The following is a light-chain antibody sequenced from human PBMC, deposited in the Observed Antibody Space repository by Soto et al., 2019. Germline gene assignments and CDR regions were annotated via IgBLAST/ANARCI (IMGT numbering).Light chain of an antibody. Sequence: DIQMTQSPSSLSASVGDRVTITCRASQSITNYLNWYQQKPGKAPNLLIYAASTLQSRVPSRFSGSGSGTDFTLTISSLQPEDFATYYCQQTYSSPETFAQGTKVEI. J-gene: IGKJ1*01. CDR3: QQTYSSPET. V-gene: IGKV1-39*01. CDR2: AAS. CDR1: QSITNY.